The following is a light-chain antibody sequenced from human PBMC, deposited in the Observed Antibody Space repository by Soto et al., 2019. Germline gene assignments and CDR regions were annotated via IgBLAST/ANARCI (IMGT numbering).Light chain of an antibody. CDR3: SSYRSSSTFVV. J-gene: IGLJ2*01. Sequence: QSVLTQPPSVSGAPGQRATISCTGSSSNIGAGYDVHWYQQLPGAAPKLLITGNTNRPSGVPDRFSGSKSGTSASLAITGLQAEDEADYYCSSYRSSSTFVVIGGGTKLTVL. CDR1: SSNIGAGYD. V-gene: IGLV1-40*01. CDR2: GNT.